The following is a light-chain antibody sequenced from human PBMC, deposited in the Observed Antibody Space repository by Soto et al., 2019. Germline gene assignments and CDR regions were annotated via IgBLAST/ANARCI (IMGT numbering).Light chain of an antibody. Sequence: QADLTQPPSASGSPGQSVTISCTGTSSDVGGYNYVSWYQHHPGKAPKLIIYEVTKRPSGVPDRFFGSKSGNTASLTVSGLQAEDEADYYCSSFAGSNNLGVFGGGTKVTVL. CDR3: SSFAGSNNLGV. CDR2: EVT. V-gene: IGLV2-8*01. CDR1: SSDVGGYNY. J-gene: IGLJ2*01.